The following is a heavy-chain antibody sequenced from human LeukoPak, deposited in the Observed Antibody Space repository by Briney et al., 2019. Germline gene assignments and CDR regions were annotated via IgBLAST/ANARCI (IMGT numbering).Heavy chain of an antibody. J-gene: IGHJ4*02. CDR3: AREGDESSFDY. V-gene: IGHV3-48*02. CDR2: ISSSSGTI. CDR1: GFTFSNYT. D-gene: IGHD3-22*01. Sequence: GGSLRLSFAASGFTFSNYTMNWVRQAPGKGLQWVSYISSSSGTIYYADSVKGRFTISRDNAKNSRFLQMNSLRDEDTAVYYCAREGDESSFDYGGQGTLVTVSS.